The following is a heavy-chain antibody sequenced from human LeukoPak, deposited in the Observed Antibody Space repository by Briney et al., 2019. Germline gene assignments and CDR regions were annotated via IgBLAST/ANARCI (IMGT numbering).Heavy chain of an antibody. V-gene: IGHV1-2*04. Sequence: ASVKLSCKASGYTFTGYYMHWVRQAPGQGLEWMGWINPNSGGTNYAQKFQGWVTMTRDTSISTAYMELSRLRSDDTAVYYCAREMAPKYYYGMDVWGQGTTVTVSS. D-gene: IGHD5-24*01. CDR1: GYTFTGYY. J-gene: IGHJ6*02. CDR2: INPNSGGT. CDR3: AREMAPKYYYGMDV.